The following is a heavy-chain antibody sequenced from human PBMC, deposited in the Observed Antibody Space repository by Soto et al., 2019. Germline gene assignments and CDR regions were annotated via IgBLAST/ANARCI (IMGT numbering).Heavy chain of an antibody. D-gene: IGHD2-15*01. J-gene: IGHJ3*02. Sequence: SDTVCGYSCSRYLIGSVRQMPGKGLEWMGIIYPGDSDTRYSPSFQGQVTISADKSISTAYLQWSSLKASDTAMYYCARTVVRDASDILGQGTMVTVSS. CDR3: ARTVVRDASDI. CDR1: GYSCSRYL. CDR2: IYPGDSDT. V-gene: IGHV5-51*01.